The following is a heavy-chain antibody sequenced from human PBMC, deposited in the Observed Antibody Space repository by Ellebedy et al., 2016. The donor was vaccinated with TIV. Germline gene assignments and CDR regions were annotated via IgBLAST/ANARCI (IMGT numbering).Heavy chain of an antibody. D-gene: IGHD2-8*01. CDR2: ISSSSSTI. CDR3: ASYCSDGLCNDAFDF. V-gene: IGHV3-11*04. CDR1: GFTFSDYY. J-gene: IGHJ3*01. Sequence: GESLKLSXAASGFTFSDYYMNWVRQAPGKGLEWVSYISSSSSTIYYADSVKGRFTISRDNATNSLYLQMNSVRAEDTAVYYCASYCSDGLCNDAFDFWGQGTVVTVSS.